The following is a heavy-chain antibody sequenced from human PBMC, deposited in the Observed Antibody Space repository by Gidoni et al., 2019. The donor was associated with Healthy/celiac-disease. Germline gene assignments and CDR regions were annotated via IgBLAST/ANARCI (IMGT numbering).Heavy chain of an antibody. J-gene: IGHJ4*02. CDR1: GFTFGDYA. CDR3: TRGDYYDSSGYYYFDY. CDR2: IRSKAYGGTT. Sequence: EVQLVESGGGLVQPGRSLRLSCTASGFTFGDYAMSWFRQAPGKGLEWVGFIRSKAYGGTTEYAASVKGRVTISRDDSKSIAYLQMNSLKTEDTAVYYCTRGDYYDSSGYYYFDYWGQGTLVTVSS. D-gene: IGHD3-22*01. V-gene: IGHV3-49*03.